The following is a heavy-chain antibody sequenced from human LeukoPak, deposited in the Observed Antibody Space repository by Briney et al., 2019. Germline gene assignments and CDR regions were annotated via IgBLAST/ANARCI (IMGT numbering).Heavy chain of an antibody. CDR1: GYTFTSYA. J-gene: IGHJ4*02. V-gene: IGHV7-4-1*02. D-gene: IGHD5-12*01. Sequence: ASVKVSCKASGYTFTSYAMNWVRQAPGQGLEWMGWINTNTGNPTYAQGFTGRFVFSLDTSVSTAYLQISSLKAEDTAVYYCARDNSRRGYSGYDYPSDYWGQGTLVTVSS. CDR3: ARDNSRRGYSGYDYPSDY. CDR2: INTNTGNP.